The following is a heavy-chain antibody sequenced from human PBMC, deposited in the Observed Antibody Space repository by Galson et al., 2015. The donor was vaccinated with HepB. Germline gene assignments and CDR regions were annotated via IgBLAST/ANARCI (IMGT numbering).Heavy chain of an antibody. D-gene: IGHD6-13*01. J-gene: IGHJ4*02. CDR1: GFTFSSYA. CDR2: ISYDGSNK. CDR3: ARVEVGRAAAGTFDS. Sequence: SLRLSCAASGFTFSSYAMHWVRQAPGKGLEWVAVISYDGSNKYYADSVKGRFTISRDNAKNSLYLQMNSLRDEDTAVYHCARVEVGRAAAGTFDSWGQGTLVTASS. V-gene: IGHV3-30-3*01.